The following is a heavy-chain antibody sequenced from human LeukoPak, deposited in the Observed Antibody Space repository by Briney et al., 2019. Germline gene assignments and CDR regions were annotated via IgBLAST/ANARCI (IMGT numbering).Heavy chain of an antibody. V-gene: IGHV4-59*11. CDR2: ISYLGST. CDR1: GDSFTTHY. J-gene: IGHJ3*01. D-gene: IGHD3-22*01. CDR3: ASDSISMNAFDA. Sequence: SETLSLTCTVSGDSFTTHYWSRIRQPPGRGLEWIGYISYLGSTNYNPSLKSRVTISIDTSKNEVSLMLTSVTAADTAVYYCASDSISMNAFDAWGQGTMVTVSS.